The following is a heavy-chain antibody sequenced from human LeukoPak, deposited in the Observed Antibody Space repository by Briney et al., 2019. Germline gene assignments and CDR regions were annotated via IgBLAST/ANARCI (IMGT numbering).Heavy chain of an antibody. D-gene: IGHD3-3*01. Sequence: PSETLSLTCTVSGGSISSFYWSWVRQPPGNGLGWIGYIYYSGSTKYKPSLKSRVTISVDTSKNQFSLKLSSVTAADTAVYYCARGRFLDAFDIWGQGTMVTVSS. CDR1: GGSISSFY. CDR2: IYYSGST. CDR3: ARGRFLDAFDI. J-gene: IGHJ3*02. V-gene: IGHV4-59*01.